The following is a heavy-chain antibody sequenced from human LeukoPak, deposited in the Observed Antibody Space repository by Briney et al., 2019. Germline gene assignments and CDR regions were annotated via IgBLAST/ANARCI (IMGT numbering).Heavy chain of an antibody. D-gene: IGHD3-22*01. J-gene: IGHJ6*02. V-gene: IGHV4-59*08. CDR3: ARLPSTYYYDSSGPRYGMDV. Sequence: SETLSLTCTVSGGSISSYYWSWIRQPPGKGLEWIGYIYYSGSTNYNPSLKSRVTIPVDTSKNQFSLKLSSVTAADTAVYYCARLPSTYYYDSSGPRYGMDVWGQGTTVTVSS. CDR1: GGSISSYY. CDR2: IYYSGST.